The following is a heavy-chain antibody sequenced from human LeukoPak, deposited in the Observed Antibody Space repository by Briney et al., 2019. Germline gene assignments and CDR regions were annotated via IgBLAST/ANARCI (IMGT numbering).Heavy chain of an antibody. CDR1: GYTFTIYG. Sequence: ASVKVCFKGSGYTFTIYGISWVRQAPGQGLEWMGLISAYNGNTNYAQKLQVRGTMTTYTSTVTAYMELRSMKSDDTAVYYCARVNTIFGVVIPFDYWGQEPLVTVSS. D-gene: IGHD3-3*01. J-gene: IGHJ4*02. CDR2: ISAYNGNT. CDR3: ARVNTIFGVVIPFDY. V-gene: IGHV1-18*01.